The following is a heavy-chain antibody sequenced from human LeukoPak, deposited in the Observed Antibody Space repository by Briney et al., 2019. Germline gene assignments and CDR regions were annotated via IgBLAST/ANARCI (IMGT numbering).Heavy chain of an antibody. J-gene: IGHJ5*02. CDR2: ISGSGGAT. CDR1: GFTFNTYG. CDR3: ARDSAAADPFNWFDP. Sequence: GGSLRLSCAASGFTFNTYGMTWVRQAPEKGLEWVSAISGSGGATYYADSAKGRFTISRDNSKNTLYLQMNSLRAEDTAVYYCARDSAAADPFNWFDPWGQGTLVTVSS. V-gene: IGHV3-23*01. D-gene: IGHD6-13*01.